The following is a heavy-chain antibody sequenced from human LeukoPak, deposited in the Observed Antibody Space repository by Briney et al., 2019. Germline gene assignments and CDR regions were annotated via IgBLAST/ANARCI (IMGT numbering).Heavy chain of an antibody. Sequence: ASVKVSCKASGYTFTGYAMNWVRQAPGQGLEWMGWINTNTGNPTYAQGFTGRFVFSLDTSVSTAYLQISSLKAEDTAVYYCAREGYSSGYYSFDYWGQGTLVTVSS. D-gene: IGHD3-22*01. CDR1: GYTFTGYA. CDR3: AREGYSSGYYSFDY. V-gene: IGHV7-4-1*02. CDR2: INTNTGNP. J-gene: IGHJ4*02.